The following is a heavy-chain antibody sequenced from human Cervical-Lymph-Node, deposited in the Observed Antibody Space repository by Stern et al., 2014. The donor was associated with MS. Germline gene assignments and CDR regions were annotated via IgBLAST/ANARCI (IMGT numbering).Heavy chain of an antibody. J-gene: IGHJ4*02. D-gene: IGHD2-15*01. CDR2: IYLDDDK. CDR3: AHSRVKYCRGGTCYSSLFDY. CDR1: GFSVATAGVG. V-gene: IGHV2-5*02. Sequence: ESGPTLVKPTQTVTLTCTLSGFSVATAGVGVGWIRQPPGKALAWLAHIYLDDDKLYSPSLQNRLTIIKDTSKNQVVLTMTNVDPVDTATYYCAHSRVKYCRGGTCYSSLFDYWGQGTLVTVSS.